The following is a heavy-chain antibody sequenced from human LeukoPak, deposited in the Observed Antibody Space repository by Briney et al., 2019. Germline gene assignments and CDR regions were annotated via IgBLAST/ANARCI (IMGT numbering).Heavy chain of an antibody. J-gene: IGHJ4*02. D-gene: IGHD6-13*01. V-gene: IGHV1-3*01. CDR3: ARSGYGDFDF. Sequence: FQGRVTITRDTSASTAYMELSSLTAADTAFYYCARSGYGDFDFWGQGALVTVSS.